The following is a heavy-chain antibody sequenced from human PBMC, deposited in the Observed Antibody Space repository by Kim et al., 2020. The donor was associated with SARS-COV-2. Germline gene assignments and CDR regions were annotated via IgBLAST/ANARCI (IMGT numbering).Heavy chain of an antibody. J-gene: IGHJ6*02. D-gene: IGHD3-9*01. Sequence: GESLKISCKGSGYVFTRFWIGWVCQMPGKGLEWMGVIYPGDSDTRYSPSFQGQVTISADKSSSTAYLQWSSLKASDTAMYYCARHDRLSYYILTGYSNYYYGMDVWGQGTTVTVSS. CDR1: GYVFTRFW. V-gene: IGHV5-51*01. CDR2: IYPGDSDT. CDR3: ARHDRLSYYILTGYSNYYYGMDV.